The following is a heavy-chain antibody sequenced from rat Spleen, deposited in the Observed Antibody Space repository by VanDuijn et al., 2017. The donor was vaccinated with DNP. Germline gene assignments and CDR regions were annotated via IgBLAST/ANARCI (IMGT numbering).Heavy chain of an antibody. V-gene: IGHV5S10*01. Sequence: EVQLVESGGGLVQPGRSLKLSCAASGFTFSDYNMAWVRQAPKKGLEWVATIIYDGSRTYYRDSVKGRFTISRDNAKSTLYLQMDSLRSEDTATYYCATPGGRSPFDYWGQGVMVTVSS. J-gene: IGHJ2*01. CDR3: ATPGGRSPFDY. CDR2: IIYDGSRT. CDR1: GFTFSDYN. D-gene: IGHD1-11*01.